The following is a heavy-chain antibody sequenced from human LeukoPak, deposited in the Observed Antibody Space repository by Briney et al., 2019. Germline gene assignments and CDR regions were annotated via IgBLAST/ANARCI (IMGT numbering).Heavy chain of an antibody. V-gene: IGHV3-23*01. J-gene: IGHJ3*02. D-gene: IGHD6-13*01. Sequence: RGSLRLSCAASGFTFSSYAMSWVRQAPGKGLEWVSAISGSGGSTYYADSVKGRFTISRDTSKNTLYLQMNSLRAEDTAVYYCAKEYSSSWYVDAFDIWGQGTMVTVSS. CDR2: ISGSGGST. CDR1: GFTFSSYA. CDR3: AKEYSSSWYVDAFDI.